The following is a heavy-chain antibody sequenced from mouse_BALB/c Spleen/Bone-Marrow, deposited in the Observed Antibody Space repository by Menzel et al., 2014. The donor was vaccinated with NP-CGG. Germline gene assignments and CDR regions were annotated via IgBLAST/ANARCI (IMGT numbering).Heavy chain of an antibody. J-gene: IGHJ3*01. V-gene: IGHV6-6*02. CDR2: IRLKSNNYAT. D-gene: IGHD1-1*01. CDR1: GFTFSNYW. Sequence: EVQGVESGGGLVQPGGSMKLSCVASGFTFSNYWMNWVRQSPEKGLEWVAEIRLKSNNYATHYAESVKGRFTISRDDSKSSVYLQMNNLRAEDIGIYYCTSHYGSSYKWFAYWGQGTLVTVSA. CDR3: TSHYGSSYKWFAY.